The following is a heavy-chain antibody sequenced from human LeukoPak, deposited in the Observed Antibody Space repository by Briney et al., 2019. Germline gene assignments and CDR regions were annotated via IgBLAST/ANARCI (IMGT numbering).Heavy chain of an antibody. J-gene: IGHJ4*02. CDR2: ISYSGST. CDR1: GGSISSSY. V-gene: IGHV4-59*08. D-gene: IGHD2-15*01. Sequence: PSETLSLTCTVSGGSISSSYWSWIRQPPGQGLEWIGYISYSGSTNYNPSLKSRVTISVDTSNNQFSLRLTPVTAADTAVYYCARGYCSGGSCYSPWGQGTLVTVSS. CDR3: ARGYCSGGSCYSP.